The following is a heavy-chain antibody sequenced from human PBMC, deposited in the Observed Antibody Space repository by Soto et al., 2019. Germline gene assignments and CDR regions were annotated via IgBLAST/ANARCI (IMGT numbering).Heavy chain of an antibody. CDR2: IFSNDEK. D-gene: IGHD3-10*01. V-gene: IGHV2-26*01. Sequence: QVTLKESGPVLVKPTETLTLTCTVSGFSLSNARMGVSWIRQPPGKALEWLAHIFSNDEKSYSTSLKSRLTITKDTSKSQVVLTMTNMDPVDTATYYCARTRYYYGSGSYFRYFDYWGQGTLVTVSS. J-gene: IGHJ4*02. CDR1: GFSLSNARMG. CDR3: ARTRYYYGSGSYFRYFDY.